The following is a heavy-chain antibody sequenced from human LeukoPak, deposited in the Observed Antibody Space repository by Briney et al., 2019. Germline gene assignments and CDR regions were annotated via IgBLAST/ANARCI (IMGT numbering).Heavy chain of an antibody. CDR2: IGPGGDI. CDR3: ARRFDS. CDR1: GFSFTAYS. V-gene: IGHV3-48*01. J-gene: IGHJ4*02. Sequence: GGSLRLSCAASGFSFTAYSMNWVRQAPGRGLEWISYIGPGGDIYYADSVTGRFTVSRDTAKNSLYLQMNGLRVEDTAVYYRARRFDSWGQGTLVTVSS.